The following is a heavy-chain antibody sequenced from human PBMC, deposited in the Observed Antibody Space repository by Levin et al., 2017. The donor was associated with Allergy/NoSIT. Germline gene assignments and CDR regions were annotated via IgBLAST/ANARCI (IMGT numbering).Heavy chain of an antibody. Sequence: GGSLRLSCTGSGFTFGDYAMSWFRQAPGKGLEWVGFIGIQAYGGAANYAASVKGRFTISRDDSKSIAYLQMNSLKTEDTAVYYCTRYGGKFSFSDYWGQGTLVTVSS. CDR3: TRYGGKFSFSDY. J-gene: IGHJ4*02. CDR1: GFTFGDYA. V-gene: IGHV3-49*03. CDR2: IGIQAYGGAA. D-gene: IGHD1-26*01.